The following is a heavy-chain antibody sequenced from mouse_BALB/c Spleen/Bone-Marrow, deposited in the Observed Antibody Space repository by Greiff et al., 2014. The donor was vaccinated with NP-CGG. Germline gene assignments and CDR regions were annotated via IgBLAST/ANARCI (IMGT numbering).Heavy chain of an antibody. CDR1: GFTFSDYG. CDR3: TRNYGNQGAMDY. Sequence: EVKLVESGGGLVQPGGSRKLSCAASGFTFSDYGMAWVRQAPGKGPEWVAFISNLAYSIYYADTVTGRFTISRENAKSTLYLEMSSLRYEDTAIYYCTRNYGNQGAMDYWGQGTSVTVSS. V-gene: IGHV5-15*02. CDR2: ISNLAYSI. J-gene: IGHJ4*01. D-gene: IGHD2-1*01.